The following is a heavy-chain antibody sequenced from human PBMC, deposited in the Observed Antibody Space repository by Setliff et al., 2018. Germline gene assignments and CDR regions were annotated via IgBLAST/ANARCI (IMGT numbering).Heavy chain of an antibody. D-gene: IGHD1-26*01. V-gene: IGHV1-2*02. J-gene: IGHJ6*03. Sequence: VASVKVSCKASGYTFTAYYMHWVRQAPGQGLEWMGWINPGSGATNLARRFQGRVTMTTDTSTSTAYMELRSLRSDDTAVYYCARGGTNPYYYYMDVWGKGTTVTVSS. CDR1: GYTFTAYY. CDR2: INPGSGAT. CDR3: ARGGTNPYYYYMDV.